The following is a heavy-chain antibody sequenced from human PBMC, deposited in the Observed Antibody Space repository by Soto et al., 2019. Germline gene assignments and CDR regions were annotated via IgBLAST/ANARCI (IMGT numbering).Heavy chain of an antibody. CDR2: IIPFFGTS. CDR3: ARVGHITNYGMAV. V-gene: IGHV1-69*01. CDR1: GGTFSSYP. Sequence: QVHLVQSGAEVKKPGSSVKVSCEASGGTFSSYPINWVRQSPGQGLELMGGIIPFFGTSNYAQKFQGRVTITADDSTSTAYMELRSLRSEDTAVYYCARVGHITNYGMAVWGQGTTVTVSS. D-gene: IGHD1-26*01. J-gene: IGHJ6*02.